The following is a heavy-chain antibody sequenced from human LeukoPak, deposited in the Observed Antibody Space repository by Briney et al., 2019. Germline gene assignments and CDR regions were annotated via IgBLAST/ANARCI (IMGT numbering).Heavy chain of an antibody. CDR2: IYYSGST. CDR1: GGSISSGGYY. Sequence: SETLSLTCTVSGGSISSGGYYWSWIRQHPGKGLEWIGYIYYSGSTYYNPSLKSRVTISVDTSKNQFSLKLSSVTAADTAVYYCAREKGYSSGWYYGMDVWGQGTTVTVSS. J-gene: IGHJ6*02. V-gene: IGHV4-31*03. CDR3: AREKGYSSGWYYGMDV. D-gene: IGHD6-19*01.